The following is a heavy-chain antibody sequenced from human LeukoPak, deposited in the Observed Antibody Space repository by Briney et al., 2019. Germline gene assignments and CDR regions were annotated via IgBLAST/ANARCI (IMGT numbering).Heavy chain of an antibody. J-gene: IGHJ4*02. Sequence: PGGSLRLSCAASGFTFSSYGMSWVRQAPGKGLEWVSGISGSGGRTYYADSVKGRFTISRDNSKNTQYLQMNSLRAEDTAIYYCAKDGGGYYTWAFDYWGQGTLVTVSS. CDR1: GFTFSSYG. D-gene: IGHD3-22*01. CDR3: AKDGGGYYTWAFDY. CDR2: ISGSGGRT. V-gene: IGHV3-23*01.